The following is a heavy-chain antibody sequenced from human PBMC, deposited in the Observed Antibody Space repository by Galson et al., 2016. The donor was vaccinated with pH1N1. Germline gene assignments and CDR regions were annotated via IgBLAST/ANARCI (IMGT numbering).Heavy chain of an antibody. Sequence: SVKVSCKASGYTFSGYGVSWVRQAPGQGLEWMGWSRPDTGNTNHVQKFQARVTMTTDTSKSTAYMELNGLTSDDTAVYYCARDPHYDASGSWGEDALDFWGQGTTVTVSS. CDR1: GYTFSGYG. CDR2: SRPDTGNT. CDR3: ARDPHYDASGSWGEDALDF. J-gene: IGHJ3*01. V-gene: IGHV1-18*01. D-gene: IGHD3-10*01.